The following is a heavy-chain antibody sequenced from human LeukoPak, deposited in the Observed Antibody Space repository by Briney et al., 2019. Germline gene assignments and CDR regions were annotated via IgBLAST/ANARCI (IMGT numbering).Heavy chain of an antibody. V-gene: IGHV3-21*01. D-gene: IGHD1-26*01. CDR2: ISSSSSYI. J-gene: IGHJ4*02. CDR3: ASSIVGATSSLDY. Sequence: GGSLRLSCAASGFTFSSYSMNWVRQAPGKGLEWVSSISSSSSYIYYADSVKGRFTISRDNAKNSLYLQMNSLRAEDTAVYYCASSIVGATSSLDYWGQGTLVTVSS. CDR1: GFTFSSYS.